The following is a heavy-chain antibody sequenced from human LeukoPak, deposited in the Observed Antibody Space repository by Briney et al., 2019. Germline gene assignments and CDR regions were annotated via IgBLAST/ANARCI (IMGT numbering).Heavy chain of an antibody. J-gene: IGHJ4*02. CDR3: ATGHSGSYPAPGY. CDR2: FDPEDGEA. D-gene: IGHD1-26*01. V-gene: IGHV1-24*01. Sequence: GASVKVSCTASGYTLTELSMHWVRQAPGKGLEWMGGFDPEDGEAIYAQKFQGRVTMTEDTSTDTAYMELSSLRSEDTAVYYCATGHSGSYPAPGYWGQGTLVTVSS. CDR1: GYTLTELS.